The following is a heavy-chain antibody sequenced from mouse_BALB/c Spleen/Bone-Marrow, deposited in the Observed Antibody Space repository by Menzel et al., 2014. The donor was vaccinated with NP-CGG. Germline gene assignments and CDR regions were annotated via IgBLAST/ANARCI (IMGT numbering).Heavy chain of an antibody. CDR1: GFSLTGYG. V-gene: IGHV2-6-7*01. Sequence: QVQLQQSGPGLVSPSQSLSITCTVSGFSLTGYGLNWVRQPPGKGLEWLGMIWGDGSTDYNSALKSRLSISKGNSKSQVFLKMNSLQTDDTARYYCARELGHYAMDYWGQGTSVTVSS. D-gene: IGHD4-1*01. CDR3: ARELGHYAMDY. CDR2: IWGDGST. J-gene: IGHJ4*01.